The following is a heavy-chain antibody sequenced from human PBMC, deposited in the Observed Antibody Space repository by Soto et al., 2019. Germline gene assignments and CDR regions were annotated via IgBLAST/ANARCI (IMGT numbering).Heavy chain of an antibody. CDR2: INPSGGST. V-gene: IGHV1-46*01. CDR1: GYTFTSYY. CDR3: ARDLGVTATKGALDI. J-gene: IGHJ3*02. D-gene: IGHD2-21*02. Sequence: ASVKVSCKASGYTFTSYYMHWARQAPGQGLEWMGIINPSGGSTSYAQKFQGRVTMTRDTSTSTVYMELSSLRSEDTAVYYCARDLGVTATKGALDIWGQGTMVTVSS.